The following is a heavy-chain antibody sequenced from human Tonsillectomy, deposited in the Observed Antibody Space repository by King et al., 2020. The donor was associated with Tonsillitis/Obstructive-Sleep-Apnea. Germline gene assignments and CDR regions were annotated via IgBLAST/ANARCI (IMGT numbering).Heavy chain of an antibody. CDR3: AVGTNYYYYFMDV. CDR1: GGSFSGYY. J-gene: IGHJ6*03. CDR2: IIHSGST. D-gene: IGHD1-26*01. Sequence: VQLQQWGAGLLKPSETLSLTCAVYGGSFSGYYWSWIRQPPGKGLEWIGEIIHSGSTNYNPSLKSRVTISVDTSKNQFSLKLTSVTAADTAVYYCAVGTNYYYYFMDVWGKGTTVTVSS. V-gene: IGHV4-34*12.